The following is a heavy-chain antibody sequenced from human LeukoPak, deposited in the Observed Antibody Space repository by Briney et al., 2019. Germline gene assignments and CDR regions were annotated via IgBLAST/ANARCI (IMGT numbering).Heavy chain of an antibody. J-gene: IGHJ4*02. Sequence: RASVKVSCKSSGYTFTSYYMLWVRQAPGQGLEWIGMINPSGGSTSFAQKFQGRVTMTRDTSTSTVYMELSSLRSEDTAVYYCAKSRNLFDYWGQGTLVTVSS. CDR2: INPSGGST. CDR3: AKSRNLFDY. V-gene: IGHV1-46*01. CDR1: GYTFTSYY.